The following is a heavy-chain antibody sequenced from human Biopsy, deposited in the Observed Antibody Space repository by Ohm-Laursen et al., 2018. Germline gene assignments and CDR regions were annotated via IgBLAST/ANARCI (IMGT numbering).Heavy chain of an antibody. CDR2: IYYNGST. D-gene: IGHD1-26*01. Sequence: GTLSLTCTVSGGSVSGYYWSWIRQPPGKGLEWIGYIYYNGSTNYNPSLKSRVTISADTSKNQFSLKLTSVTAADTAVYYCARHAPSYSGSYWRYFDLWGRGTLVTVSS. J-gene: IGHJ2*01. CDR3: ARHAPSYSGSYWRYFDL. V-gene: IGHV4-59*08. CDR1: GGSVSGYY.